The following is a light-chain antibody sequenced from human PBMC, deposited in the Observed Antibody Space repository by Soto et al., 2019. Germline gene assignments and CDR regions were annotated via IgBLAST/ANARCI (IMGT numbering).Light chain of an antibody. V-gene: IGLV2-14*02. CDR2: EGS. CDR3: SSYSAYRTLEV. CDR1: SSDVGSFDL. Sequence: QSALTQPASVSASPGQSITISRTAASSDVGSFDLVSWYQQNPGKAPKLLIYEGSTRPSGVSNRFSGSKSGFTASLTISGLQAEDDAHYFCSSYSAYRTLEVFGTGTKVTVL. J-gene: IGLJ1*01.